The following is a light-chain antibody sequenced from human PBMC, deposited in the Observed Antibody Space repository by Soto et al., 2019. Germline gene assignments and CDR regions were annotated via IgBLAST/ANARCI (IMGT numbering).Light chain of an antibody. Sequence: DIQMTQSPSSLSASIGDRVTITCRASQSISSYLNWYQQKPGKAPKLLIYAASSLQSGVPSRFSGSGSGTDFTLTISSLQPEHFATYYCQQSYSTLTFGGGTKVEMK. CDR1: QSISSY. CDR3: QQSYSTLT. V-gene: IGKV1-39*01. CDR2: AAS. J-gene: IGKJ4*01.